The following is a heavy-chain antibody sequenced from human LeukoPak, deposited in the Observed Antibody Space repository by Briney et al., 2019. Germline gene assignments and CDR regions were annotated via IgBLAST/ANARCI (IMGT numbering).Heavy chain of an antibody. J-gene: IGHJ4*02. CDR1: GFTFSSYW. Sequence: PRGSLRLSCAASGFTFSSYWMHWVRQAPGKGLVWVSRINSDGSSTSYADSVKGRFTISRDNAKNTLYLQMNSLRAEDTAVYYCARGRYFDWQYYFDYWGQGTLVTVSS. D-gene: IGHD3-9*01. CDR3: ARGRYFDWQYYFDY. CDR2: INSDGSST. V-gene: IGHV3-74*01.